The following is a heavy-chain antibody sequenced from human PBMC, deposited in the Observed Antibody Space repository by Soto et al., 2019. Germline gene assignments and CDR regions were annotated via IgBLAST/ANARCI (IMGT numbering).Heavy chain of an antibody. V-gene: IGHV4-61*01. J-gene: IGHJ4*02. D-gene: IGHD5-18*01. CDR2: IHNSGTT. CDR1: GVSVNSDNYY. Sequence: QVQLQESGPGLVKPSETLSLTCNVSGVSVNSDNYYWTWVRQPPGRGLEWIGNIHNSGTTNYNPSLQNRVTLSIDTSKNQYSLKLTSVTAADAALYYCARDIRGFSRALDYWGRGTPVTVSS. CDR3: ARDIRGFSRALDY.